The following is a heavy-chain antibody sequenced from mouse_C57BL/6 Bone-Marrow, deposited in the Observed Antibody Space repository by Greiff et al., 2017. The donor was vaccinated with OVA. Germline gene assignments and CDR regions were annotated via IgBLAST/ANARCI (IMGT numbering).Heavy chain of an antibody. CDR2: IDPSDSYT. V-gene: IGHV1-69*01. CDR1: GYTFTSYW. D-gene: IGHD1-1*01. J-gene: IGHJ1*03. CDR3: ARCGTVVARRYFDV. Sequence: QVQLQQPGAELVMPGASVKLSCKASGYTFTSYWMHWVKQRPGQGLEWIGEIDPSDSYTNYNQKFKGKSTLTVDKSSSTAYMQLSSLTSEDSAVYDCARCGTVVARRYFDVWGTGTTVTVSS.